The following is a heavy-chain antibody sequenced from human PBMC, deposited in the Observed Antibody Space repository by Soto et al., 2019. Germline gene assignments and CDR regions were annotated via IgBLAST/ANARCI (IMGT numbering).Heavy chain of an antibody. D-gene: IGHD3-10*01. CDR1: GFTFSSYA. Sequence: GGSLRLSCAASGFTFSSYAMHWVRQAPGKGLEWVAVISYDGSNKYYADSVKGRFTISRDNSKNTLYLQMNSLRAEDTAVYYCARSRGSKEGYYFDYWGQGTLVTVSS. CDR3: ARSRGSKEGYYFDY. J-gene: IGHJ4*02. CDR2: ISYDGSNK. V-gene: IGHV3-30-3*01.